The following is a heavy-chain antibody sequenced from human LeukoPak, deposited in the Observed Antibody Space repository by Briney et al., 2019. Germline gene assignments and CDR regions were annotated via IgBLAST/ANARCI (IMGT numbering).Heavy chain of an antibody. D-gene: IGHD6-13*01. J-gene: IGHJ3*02. CDR1: GFTFGTFG. V-gene: IGHV3-48*04. Sequence: PGRSLRLSCAAFGFTFGTFGMHWVRQAPGKGLEWVSYISISSSSVYYADSVKGRFTISRDNAKNSLYLQMNSLRAEDTAIYYCARDNLAAAGDDNFDIWGQGTMVTVSS. CDR2: ISISSSSV. CDR3: ARDNLAAAGDDNFDI.